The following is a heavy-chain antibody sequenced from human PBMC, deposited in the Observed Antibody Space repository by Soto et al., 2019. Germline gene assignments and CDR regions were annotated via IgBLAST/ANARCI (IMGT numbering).Heavy chain of an antibody. V-gene: IGHV4-59*01. Sequence: PSETLSLTCTVSGGSISSYYWSWIRQLPGNGLEWIGYIYYSGSTNYNPSLKSRVTISVDTSKNQFSLKLSSVTAADTAVYYCARDVFGSGSSDYWGQGTLVIVSS. CDR3: ARDVFGSGSSDY. J-gene: IGHJ4*02. D-gene: IGHD3-10*01. CDR1: GGSISSYY. CDR2: IYYSGST.